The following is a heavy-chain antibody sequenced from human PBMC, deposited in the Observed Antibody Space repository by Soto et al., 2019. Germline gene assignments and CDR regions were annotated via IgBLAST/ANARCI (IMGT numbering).Heavy chain of an antibody. V-gene: IGHV3-30*18. CDR3: AKDNRITIFGVVILNYYYYGMDV. Sequence: GGSLRLSCAASGFTFSSYGMHWVRQAPGKGLEWVAVISYDGSNKYYADSVKGRFTISRDNSKNTLYLQMNSLRAEDTAVYYCAKDNRITIFGVVILNYYYYGMDVWGQGTTVTVSS. CDR1: GFTFSSYG. D-gene: IGHD3-3*01. CDR2: ISYDGSNK. J-gene: IGHJ6*02.